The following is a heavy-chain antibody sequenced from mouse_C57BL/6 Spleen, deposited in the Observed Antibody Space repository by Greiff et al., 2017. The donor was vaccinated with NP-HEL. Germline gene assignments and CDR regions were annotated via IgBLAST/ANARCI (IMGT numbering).Heavy chain of an antibody. J-gene: IGHJ4*01. D-gene: IGHD1-1*01. V-gene: IGHV5-17*01. CDR3: ARPGTTVVANAMDY. CDR1: GFTFSDYG. CDR2: ISSGSSTI. Sequence: EVQGVESGAGLVKPGGSLKLSCAASGFTFSDYGMHWVRQAPEKGLEWVAYISSGSSTIYYADTVKGRFTISRDNAKNTLFLQMTSLRSEDTAMYYCARPGTTVVANAMDYWGQGTSVTVSS.